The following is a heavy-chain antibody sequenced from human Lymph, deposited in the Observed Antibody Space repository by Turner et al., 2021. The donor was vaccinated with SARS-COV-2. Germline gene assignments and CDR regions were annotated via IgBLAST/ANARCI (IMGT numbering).Heavy chain of an antibody. D-gene: IGHD2-15*01. V-gene: IGHV3-30*04. J-gene: IGHJ6*02. CDR1: GFTFSTYV. CDR2: ISYDGSNE. CDR3: ARGHGGNYYYGMDV. Sequence: QVQLVESGGGVVQPGRSLGLSCAASGFTFSTYVMHWVRQAPGKGLEWVALISYDGSNEYYADSVKGRFTISRDNSKNTVYLHMNSLRTEDTAMYYCARGHGGNYYYGMDVWGQGTTVTVSS.